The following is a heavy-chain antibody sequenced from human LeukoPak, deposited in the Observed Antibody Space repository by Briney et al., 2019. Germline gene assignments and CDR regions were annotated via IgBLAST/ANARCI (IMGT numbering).Heavy chain of an antibody. D-gene: IGHD3-16*01. Sequence: TASETLSLTCTVSGGSVSSGSYYWSWIRQPPGKGLEWIGYIYYSGSTNYNPSLKSRVTISVDTSKNQFSLKLNSVTAADTAVYYCARGLRRTVTTFGFEDYWGQGTLVTVSS. J-gene: IGHJ4*02. CDR2: IYYSGST. CDR3: ARGLRRTVTTFGFEDY. V-gene: IGHV4-61*01. CDR1: GGSVSSGSYY.